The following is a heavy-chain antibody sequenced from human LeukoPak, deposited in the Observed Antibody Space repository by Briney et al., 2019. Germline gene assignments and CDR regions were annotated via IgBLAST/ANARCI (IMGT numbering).Heavy chain of an antibody. CDR1: GFTFSSYA. J-gene: IGHJ6*03. Sequence: PGGTLRLSCAASGFTFSSYAMSWVRQAPGKGLEWVSAISGSGGSTYYADSVKGRFTISRDNSKNTLYLQMNSLRAEDTAVYYCAKPLRAKDYYYYMDVWGKGTTVTISS. CDR2: ISGSGGST. CDR3: AKPLRAKDYYYYMDV. V-gene: IGHV3-23*01.